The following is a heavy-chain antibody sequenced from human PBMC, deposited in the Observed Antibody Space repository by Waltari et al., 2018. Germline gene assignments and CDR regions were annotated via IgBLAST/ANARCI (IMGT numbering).Heavy chain of an antibody. CDR3: ARAPGPDDY. CDR1: GGSISSGSYY. V-gene: IGHV4-61*02. Sequence: QVQLQESGPGLVKPSQTLSLTCTVSGGSISSGSYYWSWIRQPAGKGLEWIGRIYTSGGTNYNPSLKSRVTISVDTSKNQFSLKLSSVTAADTAVYYCARAPGPDDYWGQGTLVTVSS. CDR2: IYTSGGT. J-gene: IGHJ4*02.